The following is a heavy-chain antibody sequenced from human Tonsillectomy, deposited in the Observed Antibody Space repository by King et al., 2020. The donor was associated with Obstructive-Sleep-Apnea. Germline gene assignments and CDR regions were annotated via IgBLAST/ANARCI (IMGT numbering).Heavy chain of an antibody. Sequence: VQLVESGGGVVQPGRSLRLSCAASGFTFSSYAMHWVRQAPGKGLEWVAVISYDGSNKYYADSVKGRFTISRDNSKKTLYLQMNSLRAEDTAVYYCARDVFWRISSGWYGFDYWGQGTLVTVSS. J-gene: IGHJ4*02. CDR1: GFTFSSYA. CDR2: ISYDGSNK. CDR3: ARDVFWRISSGWYGFDY. V-gene: IGHV3-30*04. D-gene: IGHD6-19*01.